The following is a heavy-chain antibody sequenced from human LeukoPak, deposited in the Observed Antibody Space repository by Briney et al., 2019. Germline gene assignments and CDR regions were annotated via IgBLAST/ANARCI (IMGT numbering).Heavy chain of an antibody. CDR3: AGGDYFGSGSARRHWFDP. V-gene: IGHV3-7*04. D-gene: IGHD3-10*01. CDR1: GFTFSSYC. CDR2: IVQDGNEK. J-gene: IGHJ5*02. Sequence: GGSLRLSCAASGFTFSSYCMHWVRQAPGKGLEWVAFIVQDGNEKYYVDSVKGRFTISRDNAQNSLYLKMNSLRAEDTAVYYCAGGDYFGSGSARRHWFDPWGQGTLVTVSS.